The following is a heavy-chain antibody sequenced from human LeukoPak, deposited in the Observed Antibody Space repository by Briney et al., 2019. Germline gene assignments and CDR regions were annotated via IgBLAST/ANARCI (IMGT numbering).Heavy chain of an antibody. CDR1: GDSVSSNSAT. Sequence: SQTLSLTCAISGDSVSSNSATWNWIRQSPSRGLEWLGRTYYRSKWYNDYAVIVKSRITINPDTSKNQFFHQLNSVTPEDTAVYYCAIDPDQFSRLSVFDIWGQGTMVSVSS. J-gene: IGHJ3*02. D-gene: IGHD3-16*02. V-gene: IGHV6-1*01. CDR3: AIDPDQFSRLSVFDI. CDR2: TYYRSKWYN.